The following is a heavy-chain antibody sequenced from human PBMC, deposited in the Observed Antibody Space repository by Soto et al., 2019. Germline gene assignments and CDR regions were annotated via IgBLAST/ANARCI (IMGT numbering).Heavy chain of an antibody. Sequence: GGSLRLSCATSGFTFSSYEMNWVRQAPGKGLEWVSYISSSGSTINYADSVKGRFTISRDNAKNSLYLQMDSLRAEDTAVYYCARDQEAGSFFPYYYGMDVWGQGATVTVSS. J-gene: IGHJ6*02. CDR2: ISSSGSTI. CDR3: ARDQEAGSFFPYYYGMDV. CDR1: GFTFSSYE. D-gene: IGHD6-13*01. V-gene: IGHV3-48*03.